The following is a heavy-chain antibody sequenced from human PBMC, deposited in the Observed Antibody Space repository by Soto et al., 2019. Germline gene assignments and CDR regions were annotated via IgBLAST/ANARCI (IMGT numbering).Heavy chain of an antibody. CDR1: GFTFSDYY. Sequence: VQLVESGGAVVQPGGSLRLSCAASGFTFSDYYMSWIRQAPGKGLEWVSYISSSDSIYYADSVKGRFTISRDNAKNSVYLQMNSLRAEDTAVYYCARDLGYYDSSGYFDYWGQGTLVTVSS. V-gene: IGHV3-11*01. J-gene: IGHJ4*02. D-gene: IGHD3-22*01. CDR2: ISSSDSI. CDR3: ARDLGYYDSSGYFDY.